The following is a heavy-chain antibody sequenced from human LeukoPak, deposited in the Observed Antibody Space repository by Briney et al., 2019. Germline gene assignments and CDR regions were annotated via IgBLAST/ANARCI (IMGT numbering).Heavy chain of an antibody. V-gene: IGHV4-59*08. CDR1: GGSISSYY. Sequence: PSETLSLTCTVSGGSISSYYWSWIRQSPGKGLEWIGSIYYSGSTNYNPSLKSRVTISVDTSKNQFSLKLGSVTAADTAVYYCARRFTVLGAFDIWGQGTMVTVSS. J-gene: IGHJ3*02. D-gene: IGHD4-17*01. CDR2: IYYSGST. CDR3: ARRFTVLGAFDI.